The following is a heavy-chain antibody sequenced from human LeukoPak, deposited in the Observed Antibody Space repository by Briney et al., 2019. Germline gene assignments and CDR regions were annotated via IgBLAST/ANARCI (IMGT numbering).Heavy chain of an antibody. V-gene: IGHV3-7*01. CDR2: IHDDGIVT. J-gene: IGHJ4*02. D-gene: IGHD3-16*01. CDR3: ARGRGWVDH. Sequence: GGSLRLSCAASAFTFSSYAIHWVRQAPGKGLEWVAKIHDDGIVTHYVDSVKGRFTISRDNARNSVYLQFNSLRGEDTALYYCARGRGWVDHWGQGTLVTVSS. CDR1: AFTFSSYA.